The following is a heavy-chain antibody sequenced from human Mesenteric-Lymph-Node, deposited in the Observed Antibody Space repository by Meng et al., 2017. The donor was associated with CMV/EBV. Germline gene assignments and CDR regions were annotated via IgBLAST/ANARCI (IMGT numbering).Heavy chain of an antibody. Sequence: LTCAVSGGSISSNNWWSWVGQPPGKGLEWIGEISHSGDTKYNPSLKSRVTISIDKTKNHFSLKLTSLTVADTGVYFCARSPGYWSLDYWGPGSLVTVSS. CDR1: GGSISSNNW. J-gene: IGHJ4*02. CDR3: ARSPGYWSLDY. V-gene: IGHV4-4*01. CDR2: ISHSGDT. D-gene: IGHD2-8*02.